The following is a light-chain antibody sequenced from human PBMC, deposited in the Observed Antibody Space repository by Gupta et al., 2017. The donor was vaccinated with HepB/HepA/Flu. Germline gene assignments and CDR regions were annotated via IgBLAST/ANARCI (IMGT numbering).Light chain of an antibody. CDR1: QSVSSSY. Sequence: EIGVTQAPGTLSLSPGERATLSCRASQSVSSSYLAWYQQKPGQAPRLLIYGASSRATGIPDRFSGSGSGTDFTLTISRLEPEDFAVYYCQQYGSSPDTFGGGTKVEIK. CDR2: GAS. J-gene: IGKJ4*01. V-gene: IGKV3-20*01. CDR3: QQYGSSPDT.